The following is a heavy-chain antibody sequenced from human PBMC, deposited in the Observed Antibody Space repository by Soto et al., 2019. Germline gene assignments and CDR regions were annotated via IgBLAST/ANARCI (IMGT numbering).Heavy chain of an antibody. V-gene: IGHV1-2*02. CDR1: GYTFTGYY. CDR3: ARDRGDSFDY. CDR2: INPNTGGT. Sequence: ASVKVSCKASGYTFTGYYMHWVRQAPGQGLEWMGWINPNTGGTNHVQKFQGRVTMTRDTSISTAYMELSRLRSDDTAVYYCARDRGDSFDYWGQGTLVTVSS. J-gene: IGHJ4*02.